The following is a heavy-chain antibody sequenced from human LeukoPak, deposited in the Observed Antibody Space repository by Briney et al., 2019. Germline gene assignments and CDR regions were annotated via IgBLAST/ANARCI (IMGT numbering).Heavy chain of an antibody. V-gene: IGHV1-18*01. CDR1: GYTFTSYG. CDR2: ICAYNGNT. Sequence: ASVKVSCKASGYTFTSYGISWVRQARGEGLGWRGWICAYNGNTNYAQKLQGRVTMTTDTSTSTAYMELRSLRSDDTAVYYCARVEDYYDSSGYYYFDYWGQGTLVTVSS. J-gene: IGHJ4*02. CDR3: ARVEDYYDSSGYYYFDY. D-gene: IGHD3-22*01.